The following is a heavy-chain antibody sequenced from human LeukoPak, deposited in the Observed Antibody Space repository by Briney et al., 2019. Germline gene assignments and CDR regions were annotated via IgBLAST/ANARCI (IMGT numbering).Heavy chain of an antibody. D-gene: IGHD3-10*01. CDR2: INHSGST. CDR3: ARGGLYYYGSGSRFDP. V-gene: IGHV4-34*01. J-gene: IGHJ5*02. Sequence: SETLSLTCAVYGGSFSGYYWSWIRQPPGKGLEWIGEINHSGSTNYNPSLKSRVTISVDTSKNQFSLKLSSVTAADTAVYYCARGGLYYYGSGSRFDPWGQGTLVTASS. CDR1: GGSFSGYY.